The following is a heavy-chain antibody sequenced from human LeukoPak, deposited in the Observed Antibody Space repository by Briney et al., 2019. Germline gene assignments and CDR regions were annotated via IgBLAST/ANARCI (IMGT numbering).Heavy chain of an antibody. CDR1: GGSFSGYY. CDR2: INHSGST. D-gene: IGHD5-18*01. Sequence: SETLSLTCAVYGGSFSGYYRSWIRQPPGKGLEWIGEINHSGSTNYNPSLKSRVTISVDTSKNQFSLKLNSVTAADTAVYYCARAPGYSYGYYFDYWGQGTLVTVSS. V-gene: IGHV4-34*01. CDR3: ARAPGYSYGYYFDY. J-gene: IGHJ4*02.